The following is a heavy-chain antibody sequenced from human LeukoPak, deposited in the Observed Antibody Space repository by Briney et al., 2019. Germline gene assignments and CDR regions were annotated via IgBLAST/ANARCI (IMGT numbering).Heavy chain of an antibody. CDR2: INPSGGST. Sequence: ASVKVSCKASGYTFTSYYMHWVRQAPGQGLEWMGIINPSGGSTSYAQKFQGRVTMTRDTSTSTVYMELSSLRSEDTAVYYCARDRPTHYYDSSGYYFDYWGQGTLVTVSS. CDR1: GYTFTSYY. J-gene: IGHJ4*02. D-gene: IGHD3-22*01. CDR3: ARDRPTHYYDSSGYYFDY. V-gene: IGHV1-46*01.